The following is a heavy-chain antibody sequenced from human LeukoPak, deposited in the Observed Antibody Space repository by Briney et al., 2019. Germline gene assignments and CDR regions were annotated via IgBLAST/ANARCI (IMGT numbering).Heavy chain of an antibody. D-gene: IGHD3-22*01. Sequence: PSETLSVTCAVYGGSFSGYYWSWIRQPPGKGLEWIGEINHSGSTNYNPSLKSRVTISVDTSKSQFSLKLSSVTAADTAVYYCARGHLSHDSSGYLDYWGQGTLVTVSS. CDR2: INHSGST. V-gene: IGHV4-34*01. J-gene: IGHJ4*02. CDR1: GGSFSGYY. CDR3: ARGHLSHDSSGYLDY.